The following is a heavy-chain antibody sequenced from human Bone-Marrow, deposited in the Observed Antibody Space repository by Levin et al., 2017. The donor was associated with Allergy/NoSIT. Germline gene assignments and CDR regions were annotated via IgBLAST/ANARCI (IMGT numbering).Heavy chain of an antibody. D-gene: IGHD1-26*01. CDR1: GFSIKDYW. Sequence: GGSLRLSCAASGFSIKDYWMTWVRQGPGKGLEWVANIKQDGSEKYYLDSVNGRFTISRDNAKNSLFLQMSSLRVEDTAVYFCARGGSYWGSWGQGILVTVSS. J-gene: IGHJ5*02. CDR3: ARGGSYWGS. V-gene: IGHV3-7*01. CDR2: IKQDGSEK.